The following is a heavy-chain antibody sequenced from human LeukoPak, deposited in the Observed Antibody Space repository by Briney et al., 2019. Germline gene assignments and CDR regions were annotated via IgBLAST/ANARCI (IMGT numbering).Heavy chain of an antibody. V-gene: IGHV3-11*04. CDR2: ISSSGSAI. CDR1: GFTFSDYY. Sequence: PGGSLRLSCAASGFTFSDYYMSWIRQAPGKGLEWVSYISSSGSAIYYADPVKGRFTISRDNAKNSLYLQMNSLRAEDTAVYYCARDDDKYYMDVWGKGTTVTVSS. CDR3: ARDDDKYYMDV. J-gene: IGHJ6*03.